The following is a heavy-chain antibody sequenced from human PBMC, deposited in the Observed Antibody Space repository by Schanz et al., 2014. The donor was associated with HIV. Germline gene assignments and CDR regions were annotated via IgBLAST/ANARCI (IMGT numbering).Heavy chain of an antibody. V-gene: IGHV3-21*01. CDR3: ARVPRWLQPHFDY. D-gene: IGHD5-12*01. J-gene: IGHJ4*02. CDR1: GFTFRNYG. Sequence: VHLVESGGGVVQPGKSLRLSCAASGFTFRNYGIHWVRQAPGKGLEWVSSISSSSSYTYYADSVKGRFAISRDNAKNSLFLQMNSLRAEDTAVYYCARVPRWLQPHFDYWGQGTQVTVSS. CDR2: ISSSSSYT.